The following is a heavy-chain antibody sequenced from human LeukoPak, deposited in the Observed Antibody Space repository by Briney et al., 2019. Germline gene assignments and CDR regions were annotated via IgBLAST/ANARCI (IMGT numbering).Heavy chain of an antibody. Sequence: GGSLRLSCAASGFTFDDYAMHWVRQAPGKGLEWVSAISGSGGSTYYADSVKGRFTISRDNSKNTLYLQMNSLRAEDTAVYYCARERTYYFDYWGQGTLVTVSS. J-gene: IGHJ4*02. V-gene: IGHV3-23*01. CDR3: ARERTYYFDY. CDR2: ISGSGGST. CDR1: GFTFDDYA.